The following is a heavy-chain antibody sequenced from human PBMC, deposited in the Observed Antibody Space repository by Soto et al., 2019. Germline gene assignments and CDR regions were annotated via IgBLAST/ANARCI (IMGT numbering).Heavy chain of an antibody. D-gene: IGHD3-9*01. V-gene: IGHV4-39*01. CDR1: GGSISSSSYY. J-gene: IGHJ4*02. CDR3: ARRDSHNSHEYDILEPYYFDY. CDR2: IYYSGST. Sequence: SETLSLTCTVSGGSISSSSYYWGWIRQPPGKGLEWIGSIYYSGSTYYNPSLKSRVTISVDTSKNQFSLKLSSVTAADTAVYYCARRDSHNSHEYDILEPYYFDYWGQGTLVTVSS.